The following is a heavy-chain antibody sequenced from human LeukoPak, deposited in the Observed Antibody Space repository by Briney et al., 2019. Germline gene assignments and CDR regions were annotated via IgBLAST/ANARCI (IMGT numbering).Heavy chain of an antibody. V-gene: IGHV3-21*01. CDR3: ARDCSSTSCYMSVLDY. J-gene: IGHJ4*02. Sequence: PGGSLRLSCAASGFTFSSYSMNWVRQAPGKGLEWVSSISSSSSYIYYADSVKGRFTISRDNAKNSLCLQMNSLRAEDTAVYYCARDCSSTSCYMSVLDYWGQGTLVTVSS. CDR1: GFTFSSYS. CDR2: ISSSSSYI. D-gene: IGHD2-2*02.